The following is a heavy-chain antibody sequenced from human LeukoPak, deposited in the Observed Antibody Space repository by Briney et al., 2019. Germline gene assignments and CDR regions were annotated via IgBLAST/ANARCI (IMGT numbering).Heavy chain of an antibody. Sequence: SETLSLTCAVYGGSFSGYYWSWIRQPPGKGLEWIGEINHSGSTNYNPSLKSRVTISVDTSKNQFSLKLSSVTAADTAVYYCASVRGYCSSTSCYAPTHFDYWGQGTLVTVSS. D-gene: IGHD2-2*01. CDR3: ASVRGYCSSTSCYAPTHFDY. CDR1: GGSFSGYY. V-gene: IGHV4-34*01. CDR2: INHSGST. J-gene: IGHJ4*02.